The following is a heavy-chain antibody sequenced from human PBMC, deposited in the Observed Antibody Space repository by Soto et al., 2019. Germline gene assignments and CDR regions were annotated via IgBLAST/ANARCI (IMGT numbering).Heavy chain of an antibody. Sequence: QVQLVQSGAEVKKPGASVKVSCKASGYTFTSYGISWVRQAPGQGLEWMGWISAYNGNTNYAQKLQGRVTMTTDTXTXTXXMELRSLRSDDTAVYYCARDGYGSGSYAFYYGMDVWGQGTTVTVSS. V-gene: IGHV1-18*01. CDR3: ARDGYGSGSYAFYYGMDV. J-gene: IGHJ6*02. CDR1: GYTFTSYG. CDR2: ISAYNGNT. D-gene: IGHD3-10*01.